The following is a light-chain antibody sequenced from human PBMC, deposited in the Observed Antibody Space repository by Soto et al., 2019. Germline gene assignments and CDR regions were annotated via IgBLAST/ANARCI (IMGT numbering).Light chain of an antibody. V-gene: IGKV3-15*01. CDR2: SAS. Sequence: EIVMTQSPATLSVSPGGRATLSCRASQSISDTLAWYQQKPGHTPRLLIYSASIGATGTPARFSGSGSGSDFTLTISSLQSEDFAVYYCQQYNKWPLTFGPGTKVDIK. J-gene: IGKJ3*01. CDR3: QQYNKWPLT. CDR1: QSISDT.